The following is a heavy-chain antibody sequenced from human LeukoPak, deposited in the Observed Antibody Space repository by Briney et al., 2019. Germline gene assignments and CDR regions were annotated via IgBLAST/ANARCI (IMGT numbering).Heavy chain of an antibody. J-gene: IGHJ4*02. V-gene: IGHV3-23*01. CDR2: ISGSGGST. CDR1: GFTFSSYA. CDR3: AKTPRVVVPAYLDY. Sequence: GGSLRLSCAASGFTFSSYAMSWVRQAPGKGLEWVSAISGSGGSTYYADSVKGRLTISRDNSKNTLYLQMNSLRAEDTAVYYCAKTPRVVVPAYLDYWGQGTLVTVSS. D-gene: IGHD2-2*01.